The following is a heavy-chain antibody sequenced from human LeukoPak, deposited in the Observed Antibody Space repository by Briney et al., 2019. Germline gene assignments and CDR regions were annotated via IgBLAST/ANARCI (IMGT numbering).Heavy chain of an antibody. CDR2: MNPNSGNT. J-gene: IGHJ6*02. D-gene: IGHD3-10*02. CDR3: ARGPVEAVFGVSTED. Sequence: ASVKVSCKASGYTFTSYDINWVRQATGQGLEWMGWMNPNSGNTGYAQKFQGRVSMTRDTSISTAYMELSSLRSEDTAVYYCARGPVEAVFGVSTEDWGQGTTVTVSS. CDR1: GYTFTSYD. V-gene: IGHV1-8*01.